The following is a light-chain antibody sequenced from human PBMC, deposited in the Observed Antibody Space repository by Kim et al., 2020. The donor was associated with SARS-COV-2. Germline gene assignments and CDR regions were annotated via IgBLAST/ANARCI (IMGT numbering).Light chain of an antibody. CDR1: SLRNYY. V-gene: IGLV3-19*01. J-gene: IGLJ1*01. Sequence: ALGQTIRITCQGDSLRNYYPSWYQQKPGQAPVLVIYGKNNRPSGIPDRFSGSSSGTPASLTITGAQAEDEADYYCNSRDNSGNHYIFGTGTKVTVL. CDR3: NSRDNSGNHYI. CDR2: GKN.